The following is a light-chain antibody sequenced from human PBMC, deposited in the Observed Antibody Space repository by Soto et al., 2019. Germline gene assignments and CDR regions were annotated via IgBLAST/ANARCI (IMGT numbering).Light chain of an antibody. V-gene: IGLV2-14*01. CDR2: EVS. CDR1: TSDVGGYNY. CDR3: SSYTSSSTLV. J-gene: IGLJ7*01. Sequence: QSALTQPASVSGSPGQSMTISCTGSTSDVGGYNYVSWYQQHPGKAPKLLIYEVSNRPSGVSNRFSGPKSGNTASLTISGLQAEDEADYYCSSYTSSSTLVFGGGTQLTVL.